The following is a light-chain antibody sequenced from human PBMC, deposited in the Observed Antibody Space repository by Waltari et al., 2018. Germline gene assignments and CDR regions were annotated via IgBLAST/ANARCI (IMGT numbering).Light chain of an antibody. J-gene: IGKJ5*01. CDR2: AAS. CDR1: RSISSY. CDR3: QQSYSIPVT. V-gene: IGKV1-39*01. Sequence: DIQMTQSPSSLSASVGDRVTITCRASRSISSYLNWYQQKQGKAPKVLIYAASSLQSGVPARFSGSGSGTDFTLTISSLQPEDFATYYCQQSYSIPVTFGQGTRLEIK.